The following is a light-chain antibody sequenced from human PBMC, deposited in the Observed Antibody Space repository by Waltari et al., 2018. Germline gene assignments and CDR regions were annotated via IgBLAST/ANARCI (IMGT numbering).Light chain of an antibody. CDR3: QKYDSAPRT. CDR1: QSPVYSDGNIY. J-gene: IGKJ1*01. V-gene: IGKV2-30*01. CDR2: KIS. Sequence: VVLTQSPLSLPVTLGQPASISSSSSQSPVYSDGNIYLNWFHQRPGQSPRRLIYKISNRDSGVPDRFSGSGSGTDFTLTISSLQPEDVATYYCQKYDSAPRTFGHGTKVEIK.